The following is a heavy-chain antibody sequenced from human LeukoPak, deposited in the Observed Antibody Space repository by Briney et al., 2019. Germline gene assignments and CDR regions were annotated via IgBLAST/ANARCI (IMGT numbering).Heavy chain of an antibody. CDR1: GFTFSRYG. J-gene: IGHJ3*02. CDR3: AKVPVDYGDYPWGFDI. Sequence: GGSLRLSCAASGFTFSRYGMHWVRQAPGKGLEWLAIISYEGSTNYYADSVKGRFTISRDNSKNTLYLQMNSLRAADTAVYYCAKVPVDYGDYPWGFDIWGQGTMVTVSS. D-gene: IGHD4-17*01. CDR2: ISYEGSTN. V-gene: IGHV3-30*18.